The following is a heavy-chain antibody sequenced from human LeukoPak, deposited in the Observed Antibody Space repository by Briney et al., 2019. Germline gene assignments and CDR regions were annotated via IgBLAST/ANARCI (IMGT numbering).Heavy chain of an antibody. V-gene: IGHV4-30-4*01. Sequence: PSETLSLTCTVSGGSISSGDYYWRWIRQPPGKGLEWIGYIYYSGSTYYNPSLKSRVTISVDTSKNQFSLKLSSVTAADTAVYYCARGEDGYNFFPAYDYWGQGTLVTVSS. CDR2: IYYSGST. J-gene: IGHJ4*02. CDR3: ARGEDGYNFFPAYDY. D-gene: IGHD5-24*01. CDR1: GGSISSGDYY.